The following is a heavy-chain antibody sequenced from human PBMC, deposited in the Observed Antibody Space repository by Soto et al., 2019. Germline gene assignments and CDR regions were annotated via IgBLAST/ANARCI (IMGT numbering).Heavy chain of an antibody. CDR1: GYSISSGYY. CDR2: IYHSGST. Sequence: ETLSLTCAVSGYSISSGYYWGWIRQPPGKGLEWIGSIYHSGSTYYNPSLKSRVTISVDTSKNQFSLKLSSVTAADTAVYYCARGLRGGNSEWFDPWGQGTLVTVSS. D-gene: IGHD2-21*02. J-gene: IGHJ5*02. CDR3: ARGLRGGNSEWFDP. V-gene: IGHV4-38-2*01.